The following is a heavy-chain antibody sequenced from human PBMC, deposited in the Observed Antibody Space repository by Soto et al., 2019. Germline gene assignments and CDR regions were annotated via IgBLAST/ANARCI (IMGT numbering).Heavy chain of an antibody. V-gene: IGHV3-33*01. CDR1: GFTFSSYG. Sequence: QVQLVESGGGVVQPGRSLRLSCAASGFTFSSYGMHWVRQAPGKGLEWVAVIWYDGSNKYYADSVKGRFTISRDSSKNTLYLQMNSLRAEDTAVYYCARGLGYFDYWGQGTLVTVSS. CDR3: ARGLGYFDY. J-gene: IGHJ4*02. CDR2: IWYDGSNK.